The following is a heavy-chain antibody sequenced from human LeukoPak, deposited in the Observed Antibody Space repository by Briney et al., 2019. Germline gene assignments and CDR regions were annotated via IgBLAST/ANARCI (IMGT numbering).Heavy chain of an antibody. V-gene: IGHV3-33*06. CDR2: IWYDGSNK. CDR1: GFTFSSYG. CDR3: AKEHSGYDLGYFDY. D-gene: IGHD5-12*01. Sequence: PGGSLRLSCAASGFTFSSYGMHWVRQAPGKGLEWVAVIWYDGSNKYYADSVKGRFTISRDNSKNTLYLQMNSLRAEDTAVYYCAKEHSGYDLGYFDYWGQGTRVTVSS. J-gene: IGHJ4*02.